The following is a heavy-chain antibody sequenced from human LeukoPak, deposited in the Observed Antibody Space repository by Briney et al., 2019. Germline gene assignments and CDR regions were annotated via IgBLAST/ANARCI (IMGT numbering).Heavy chain of an antibody. CDR3: ARAAGTGPFDY. J-gene: IGHJ4*02. CDR2: ISSSSSYT. D-gene: IGHD6-13*01. Sequence: GGSLRLSCAASGFTFSDYYMSWIRQAPGKGLEWVSYISSSSSYTNYADSVKGRFIISRDNAKNSLYLQMNSLRAEDTAVYFCARAAGTGPFDYWGQGTLVTVSS. V-gene: IGHV3-11*06. CDR1: GFTFSDYY.